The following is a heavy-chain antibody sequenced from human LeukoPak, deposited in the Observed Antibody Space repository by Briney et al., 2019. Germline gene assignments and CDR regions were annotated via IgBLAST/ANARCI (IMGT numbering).Heavy chain of an antibody. CDR3: ARSFCTSASCSKGYYYYVMDV. CDR1: GFTFSRYA. V-gene: IGHV3-21*01. Sequence: PGGSLSLSCAASGFTFSRYAMNWVRQAPGKVLEWVSYNRTGGDYKFYADSLKGRFTVSRDNAKNSLFLQMDSLRAEDTAVYYCARSFCTSASCSKGYYYYVMDVWGQGTTVTVSS. CDR2: NRTGGDYK. D-gene: IGHD2-2*01. J-gene: IGHJ6*02.